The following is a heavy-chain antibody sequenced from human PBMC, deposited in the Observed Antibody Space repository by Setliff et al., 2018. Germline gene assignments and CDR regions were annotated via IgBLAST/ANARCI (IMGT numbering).Heavy chain of an antibody. CDR2: INTGSGVA. J-gene: IGHJ1*01. CDR1: GYSFTTYA. D-gene: IGHD2-21*02. CDR3: ATTLEGCGDDCWTIKH. Sequence: ASVKVSCKASGYSFTTYAVHWVRQAPGQRPEWMGWINTGSGVARYSHNFQGRVTFTRDTSATTAYMDLSSLMSEDTAVYYCATTLEGCGDDCWTIKHWGQGTLVTVSS. V-gene: IGHV1-3*04.